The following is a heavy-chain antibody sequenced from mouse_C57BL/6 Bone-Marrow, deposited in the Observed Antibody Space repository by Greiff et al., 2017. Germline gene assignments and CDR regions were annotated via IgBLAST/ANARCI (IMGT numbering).Heavy chain of an antibody. V-gene: IGHV5-16*01. D-gene: IGHD2-1*01. CDR3: ARLLYAMDY. CDR2: INYDGSST. J-gene: IGHJ4*01. Sequence: EVKLMESEGGLVQPGSSMKLSCTASGFTFSDYYMAWVRQVPEKGLEWVANINYDGSSTYYLDSLKSRFIISRDNAKNILYLQMSSLKSEDTATYYCARLLYAMDYWGQGTSVTVSS. CDR1: GFTFSDYY.